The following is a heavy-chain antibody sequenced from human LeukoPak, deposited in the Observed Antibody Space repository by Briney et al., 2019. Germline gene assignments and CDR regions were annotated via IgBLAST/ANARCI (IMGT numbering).Heavy chain of an antibody. J-gene: IGHJ4*02. V-gene: IGHV1-69*05. D-gene: IGHD1-26*01. CDR2: IIPIFGTA. Sequence: SVKVSCKASGGTFSSYAISWVRQAPGQGLEWMGGIIPIFGTANYAQKFQGRVTITTDESTSTAYMELSSLRSEDTAVYYCARVVGPWRLGVYFDYWGQGTLVTVSS. CDR3: ARVVGPWRLGVYFDY. CDR1: GGTFSSYA.